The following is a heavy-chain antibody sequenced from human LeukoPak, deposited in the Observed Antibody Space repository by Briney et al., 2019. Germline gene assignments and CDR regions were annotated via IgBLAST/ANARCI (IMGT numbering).Heavy chain of an antibody. J-gene: IGHJ4*02. CDR2: IKKDGSEK. D-gene: IGHD1-26*01. Sequence: GGSLRLSCAASGFTFSNYWMNWVRQAPGKGLEWVANIKKDGSEKYYVDSVKGRFTISRDNAKNSLYVQMNSLRAGDTAVYYCARGVSGSYDYWGQGTLVTVSS. CDR1: GFTFSNYW. V-gene: IGHV3-7*05. CDR3: ARGVSGSYDY.